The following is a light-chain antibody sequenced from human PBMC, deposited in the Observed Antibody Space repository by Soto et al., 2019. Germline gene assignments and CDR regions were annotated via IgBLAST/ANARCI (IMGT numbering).Light chain of an antibody. J-gene: IGKJ3*01. Sequence: EIVLTQSPGTLSLSPGERATLSCRASQSVSSSYLGRYQQKPGQAPRLLIYGASGRATGIPDRFSGSGSGTDFTLTISRLDSEDFAVYYCQHYGGSPSFTFGPGTKVDIK. CDR1: QSVSSSY. CDR2: GAS. V-gene: IGKV3-20*01. CDR3: QHYGGSPSFT.